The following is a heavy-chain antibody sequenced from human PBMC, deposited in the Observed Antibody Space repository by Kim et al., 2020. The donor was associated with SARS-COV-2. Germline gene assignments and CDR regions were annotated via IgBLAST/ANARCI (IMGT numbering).Heavy chain of an antibody. CDR1: GFTFDDYA. CDR2: ISGDGGST. Sequence: GGSLRLSCAASGFTFDDYAMHWVRQAPGKGLEWVSLISGDGGSTYYADSVKGRFTISRDNSKNSLYLQMNSLRTEDTALYYCAKDPGGMGFIGAFDIWGQGPMVTVSS. D-gene: IGHD3-16*01. J-gene: IGHJ3*02. V-gene: IGHV3-43*02. CDR3: AKDPGGMGFIGAFDI.